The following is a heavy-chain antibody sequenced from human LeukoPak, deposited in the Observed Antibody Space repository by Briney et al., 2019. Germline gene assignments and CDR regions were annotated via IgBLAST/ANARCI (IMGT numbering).Heavy chain of an antibody. CDR2: IYSGGST. CDR3: ARVHSAMIIYY. J-gene: IGHJ4*02. Sequence: PGGSLRLSCAASGFAVSGNYMSWVRQAPGKGLEWVSIIYSGGSTYYADSVKGRFTISRDNSKNTLYLQMNSLRAEDTAVYYCARVHSAMIIYYWGQGTLVTVSS. V-gene: IGHV3-53*01. CDR1: GFAVSGNY. D-gene: IGHD5-18*01.